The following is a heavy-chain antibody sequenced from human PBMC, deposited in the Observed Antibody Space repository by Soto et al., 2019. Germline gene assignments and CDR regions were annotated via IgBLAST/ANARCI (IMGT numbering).Heavy chain of an antibody. Sequence: GGSLRLSCVASGFTFSNARLNRVRQAPGKGQELFGRIKSRSEGETTDFAAPVKGRFAISRDDERGMVYLQMNRLKTEDTGIYYCSTEADSTIIVIRVDYGGQGCVVAVSS. CDR2: IKSRSEGETT. D-gene: IGHD3-22*01. CDR1: GFTFSNAR. J-gene: IGHJ4*01. V-gene: IGHV3-15*07. CDR3: STEADSTIIVIRVDY.